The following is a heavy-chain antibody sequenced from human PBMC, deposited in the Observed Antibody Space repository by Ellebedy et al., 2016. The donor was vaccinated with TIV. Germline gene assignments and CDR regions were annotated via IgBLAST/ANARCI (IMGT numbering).Heavy chain of an antibody. Sequence: AASVKVSCKASGYTFTAYYMHWVRQAPGQELEWMGRINPDRGDTDYAQRFQDRVTMTRDTSISTASMELSRLTSNDTAVYYCTRGLGWLQRDSDYWGQGTLVTVSS. CDR1: GYTFTAYY. J-gene: IGHJ4*02. CDR3: TRGLGWLQRDSDY. D-gene: IGHD5-24*01. CDR2: INPDRGDT. V-gene: IGHV1-2*02.